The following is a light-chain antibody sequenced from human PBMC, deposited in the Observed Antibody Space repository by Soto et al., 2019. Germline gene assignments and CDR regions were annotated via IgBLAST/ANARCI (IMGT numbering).Light chain of an antibody. J-gene: IGKJ4*01. CDR3: QQYGNVPLT. V-gene: IGKV3-20*01. CDR1: QSVSSYY. Sequence: EIVLTQSPGTLSLSPGERATLSCRASQSVSSYYLAWYQQKPGQAPRLLIYAASSRATGIPDRFSGGGSGTDFTLTISRLEPEDFAVYYCQQYGNVPLTFGGGTKVDIK. CDR2: AAS.